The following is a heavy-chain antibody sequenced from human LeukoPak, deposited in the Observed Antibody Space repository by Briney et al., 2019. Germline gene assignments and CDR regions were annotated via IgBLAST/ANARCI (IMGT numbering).Heavy chain of an antibody. Sequence: GGSLRLSCAASGFTFSDYYMSWIRQAPGKGLEWVSYISSSGSTIYYADSVKGRFTISRDNAKNSLYLQMNSLRAEDTPVYYCATPTGNYAFDIWGQGTMVTVSS. CDR2: ISSSGSTI. D-gene: IGHD1-1*01. CDR3: ATPTGNYAFDI. J-gene: IGHJ3*02. V-gene: IGHV3-11*01. CDR1: GFTFSDYY.